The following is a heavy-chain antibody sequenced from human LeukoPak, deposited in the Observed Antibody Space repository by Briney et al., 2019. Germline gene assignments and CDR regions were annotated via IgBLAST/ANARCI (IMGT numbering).Heavy chain of an antibody. D-gene: IGHD1-7*01. CDR1: GFTFSSYG. Sequence: PGGSLRLSCVASGFTFSSYGMHWVRQAPGKGLEWVAVISYKEDAKIYADSVKGRFTISRDNSKNTLYLQMDSLRAEDTALYYCARMNYVSSGWGAPFDDWGQGTLVTVSS. CDR3: ARMNYVSSGWGAPFDD. J-gene: IGHJ4*02. V-gene: IGHV3-30*03. CDR2: ISYKEDAK.